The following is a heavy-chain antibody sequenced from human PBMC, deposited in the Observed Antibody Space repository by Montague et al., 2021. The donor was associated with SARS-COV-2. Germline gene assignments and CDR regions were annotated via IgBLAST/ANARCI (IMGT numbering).Heavy chain of an antibody. CDR1: GFTFSRYD. V-gene: IGHV3-13*01. CDR3: ARGDIVATQGAYYYYGMDV. CDR2: IGTAGDT. D-gene: IGHD5-12*01. Sequence: SLRLSCAASGFTFSRYDMHWVRQATGKGLEWVSAIGTAGDTYYPGAVXXRCTIPRENAKNSLYLQMNSLRAGDTAVYYCARGDIVATQGAYYYYGMDVWGQGTTVTASS. J-gene: IGHJ6*02.